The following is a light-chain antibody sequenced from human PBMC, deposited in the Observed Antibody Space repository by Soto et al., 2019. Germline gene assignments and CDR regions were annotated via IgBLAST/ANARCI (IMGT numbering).Light chain of an antibody. V-gene: IGKV3-20*01. CDR2: GAS. Sequence: EIVLTQSPATLSSSPGERATLSCRASQSVSSYLAWYQQKPGQAPRLLIYGASNRATGIPARFSGSGSGTDFTLTISRLEPEDFAVYYCQQYGSSPLTFGGGTKWIS. J-gene: IGKJ4*01. CDR3: QQYGSSPLT. CDR1: QSVSSY.